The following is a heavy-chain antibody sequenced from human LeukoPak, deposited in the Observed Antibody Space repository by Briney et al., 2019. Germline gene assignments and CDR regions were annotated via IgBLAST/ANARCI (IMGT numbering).Heavy chain of an antibody. CDR3: ARRKVTTGDWFDP. D-gene: IGHD4-17*01. Sequence: GESLKISCKGSGYSFTSYWIGWVRQTPGKGLEWMVIIYPGDSDTRYSPSFQGQVTISADKSISTAYLQWSSLKASDTAMYYCARRKVTTGDWFDPWGQGTLVTVSS. V-gene: IGHV5-51*01. CDR1: GYSFTSYW. CDR2: IYPGDSDT. J-gene: IGHJ5*02.